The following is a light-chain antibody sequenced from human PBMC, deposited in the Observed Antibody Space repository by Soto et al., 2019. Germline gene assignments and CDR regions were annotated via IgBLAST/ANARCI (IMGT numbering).Light chain of an antibody. J-gene: IGLJ2*01. Sequence: QSVLTQPLSVSVAPGQSVTISCTGTSSAVGGYNYVSWYQQHPGKAPKLMTYDVSKRPSGVPDSFSGSKYGNTASRTISGIQVEDEADYYCCSYAGSSTLVFGGGTKLTVL. CDR2: DVS. CDR1: SSAVGGYNY. V-gene: IGLV2-11*01. CDR3: CSYAGSSTLV.